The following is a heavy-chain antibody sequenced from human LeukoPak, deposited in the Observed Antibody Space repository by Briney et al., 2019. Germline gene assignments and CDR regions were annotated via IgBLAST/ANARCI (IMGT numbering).Heavy chain of an antibody. CDR1: GYTFTGYY. V-gene: IGHV1-2*02. CDR2: INPNSGGT. CDR3: ARDLGGSGYYGY. J-gene: IGHJ4*02. D-gene: IGHD3-22*01. Sequence: ASVKVSCKASGYTFTGYYMHWVRQAPGQGLEWMGWINPNSGGTNYAQKFQGRVTMTRDTSISTAYMELSRLRSDDTAVYYCARDLGGSGYYGYWGQGTLVTVSS.